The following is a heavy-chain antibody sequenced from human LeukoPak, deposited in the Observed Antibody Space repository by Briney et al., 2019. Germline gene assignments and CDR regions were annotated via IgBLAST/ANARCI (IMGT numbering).Heavy chain of an antibody. CDR2: MNHSGST. V-gene: IGHV4-34*01. Sequence: SDTLSLTCAVYGGSFSGYYWSWIRQPPGKGLEWIGEMNHSGSTNYNPSLKSRVTISVDTSKNQFSLRLSSVTAADTAGYYCARGVYCSGGSCYRPLDYWGQGTLVTVSS. CDR1: GGSFSGYY. J-gene: IGHJ4*02. D-gene: IGHD2-15*01. CDR3: ARGVYCSGGSCYRPLDY.